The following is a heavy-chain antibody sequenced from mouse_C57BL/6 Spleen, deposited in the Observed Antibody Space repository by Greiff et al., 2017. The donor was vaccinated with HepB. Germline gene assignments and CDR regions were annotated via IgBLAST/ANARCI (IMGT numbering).Heavy chain of an antibody. D-gene: IGHD2-1*01. CDR3: ARSDYYGNYGYFDY. Sequence: VQLQQSGAELAKPGASVKLSCKASGYTFTSYWMHWVKQRPGQGLEWIGYINPSSGYTKYNQKFKDKATLTAYKSSSTAYMQLSSLTYEDSAVYYCARSDYYGNYGYFDYWGQGTTLTVSS. CDR2: INPSSGYT. V-gene: IGHV1-7*01. J-gene: IGHJ2*01. CDR1: GYTFTSYW.